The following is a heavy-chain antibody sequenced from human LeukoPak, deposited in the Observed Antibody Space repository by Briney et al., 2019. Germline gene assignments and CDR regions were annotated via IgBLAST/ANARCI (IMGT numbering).Heavy chain of an antibody. V-gene: IGHV1-8*01. CDR3: ARGVSAIPQGDGMAV. J-gene: IGHJ6*02. D-gene: IGHD2-21*01. CDR2: MNPNGGNT. Sequence: ASVKVSCKASGYTFTSYGINWVRQATGQGLEWVGWMNPNGGNTDYAQNVQGRVTMTRNTSISTAYMELNSLRSEDTAVYYCARGVSAIPQGDGMAVWGQGTTVTVSS. CDR1: GYTFTSYG.